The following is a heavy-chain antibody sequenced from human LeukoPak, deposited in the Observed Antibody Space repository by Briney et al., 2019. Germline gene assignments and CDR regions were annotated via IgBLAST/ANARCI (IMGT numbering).Heavy chain of an antibody. CDR2: IRSSGSTI. Sequence: PPGGSLRLSCTASGFTFSGYSMNWVRQAPGKGLEWISYIRSSGSTIYYADSMKGRFTISRDNAKNSLYLQMNSLRAEDTAVYYCARMNYTSSGWGAPFDYWGQGTLVTVSS. V-gene: IGHV3-48*04. CDR1: GFTFSGYS. D-gene: IGHD1-7*01. J-gene: IGHJ4*02. CDR3: ARMNYTSSGWGAPFDY.